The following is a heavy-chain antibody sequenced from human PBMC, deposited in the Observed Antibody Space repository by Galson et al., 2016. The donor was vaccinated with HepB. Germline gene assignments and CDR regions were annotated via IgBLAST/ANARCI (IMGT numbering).Heavy chain of an antibody. CDR3: AGEMHGTGSFDD. J-gene: IGHJ4*02. CDR2: IIPISSTT. Sequence: SVKVSCKASGGTFSSYAINWVRQAPGQGLEWMGRIIPISSTTNYAQKFQGRVTITADEYTSKAYMDLSSLRSDGTAIYYCAGEMHGTGSFDDWGQGTLVTVSS. V-gene: IGHV1-69*13. CDR1: GGTFSSYA. D-gene: IGHD2-8*02.